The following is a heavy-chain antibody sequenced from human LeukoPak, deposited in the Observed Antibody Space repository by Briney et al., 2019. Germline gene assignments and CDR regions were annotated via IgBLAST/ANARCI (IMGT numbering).Heavy chain of an antibody. Sequence: ASVKASCKASGYTFTSYGISWVRQAPGQGLEWLGWISAYSGNTNYAQKLQGRVTLTTETSTNTAHMDLRSLRSDDTAVYFCARVSLDTSMVYYYMDVWGKGTTVTVSS. CDR3: ARVSLDTSMVYYYMDV. D-gene: IGHD5-18*01. CDR1: GYTFTSYG. J-gene: IGHJ6*03. V-gene: IGHV1-18*01. CDR2: ISAYSGNT.